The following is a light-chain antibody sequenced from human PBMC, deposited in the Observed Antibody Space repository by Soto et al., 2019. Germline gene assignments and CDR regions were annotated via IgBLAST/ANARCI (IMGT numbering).Light chain of an antibody. CDR3: TSYTTASTHV. CDR1: SSDVGGYNY. Sequence: QPVLTQPASVSGSPGQSITTSCTATSSDVGGYNYVSWYQRHPGKAPILMIYEVSNRPSGVANRFSGSKSGSTASLTISGLQAEDEADYYCTSYTTASTHVFGSGSKVT. V-gene: IGLV2-14*03. J-gene: IGLJ1*01. CDR2: EVS.